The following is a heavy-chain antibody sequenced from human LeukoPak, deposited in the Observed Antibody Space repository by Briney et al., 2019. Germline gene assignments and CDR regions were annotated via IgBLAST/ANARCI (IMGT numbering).Heavy chain of an antibody. CDR3: ATRRDTAPHSDWFDP. CDR2: INHSGST. D-gene: IGHD5-18*01. Sequence: PSETLSLTCAVYGGSFSGYYWSWIRQPPGKGLEWIGEINHSGSTNYNPSLKSRVTISVDTSKNQFSLKLSSVTAADTAVYYCATRRDTAPHSDWFDPWGQGTLVAVSS. J-gene: IGHJ5*02. CDR1: GGSFSGYY. V-gene: IGHV4-34*01.